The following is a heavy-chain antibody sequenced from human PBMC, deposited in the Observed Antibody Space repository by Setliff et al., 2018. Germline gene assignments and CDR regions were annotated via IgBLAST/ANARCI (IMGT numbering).Heavy chain of an antibody. Sequence: ETLSLTCTVSGGSISSSSHYWGWIRQPPGKGLEWVSAISGDGDKAFYANSVKGRFIISRDNSMNTLNLQMNSLKADDTAVYYCATFQSTVADKWGQGTLVTVSS. J-gene: IGHJ4*02. CDR3: ATFQSTVADK. CDR2: ISGDGDKA. CDR1: GGSISSSSHY. D-gene: IGHD4-17*01. V-gene: IGHV3-23*01.